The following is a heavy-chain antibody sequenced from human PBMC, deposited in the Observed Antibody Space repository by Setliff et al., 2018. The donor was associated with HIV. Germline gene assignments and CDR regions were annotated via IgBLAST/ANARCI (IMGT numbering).Heavy chain of an antibody. CDR1: GFTFSDFA. V-gene: IGHV3-33*05. J-gene: IGHJ3*02. Sequence: GGSLRLSCAASGFTFSDFAMHWVRQAPGKGLECVAFISYDGGRKDYAESVNGRFTISRDDSKSTLYLQMNSLRVEDTAVYYCSAFEMWGQGTMVTVSS. CDR2: ISYDGGRK. CDR3: SAFEM.